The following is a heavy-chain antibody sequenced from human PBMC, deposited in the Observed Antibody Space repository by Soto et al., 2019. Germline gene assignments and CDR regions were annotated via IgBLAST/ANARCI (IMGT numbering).Heavy chain of an antibody. CDR3: ASSSSTSCYLDY. D-gene: IGHD2-2*01. J-gene: IGHJ4*02. V-gene: IGHV4-4*02. CDR1: GGSIGGSNW. CDR2: IYHSGST. Sequence: SETASLTCAVSGGSIGGSNWWSWVRQRPGKGLEWIEEIYHSGSTNYNPSLKSRVPISVDKSKNQFSLKMSSVTAADTAVYYCASSSSTSCYLDYWGPGTLVTVS.